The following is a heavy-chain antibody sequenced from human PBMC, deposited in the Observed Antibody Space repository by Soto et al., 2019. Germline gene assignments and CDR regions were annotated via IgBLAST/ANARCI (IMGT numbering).Heavy chain of an antibody. CDR1: GYSISSGYY. D-gene: IGHD3-22*01. J-gene: IGHJ5*02. V-gene: IGHV4-38-2*01. CDR2: IYRGGST. Sequence: PSESLSLTGAVSGYSISSGYYWGCLRQPPGKGLEWIGSIYRGGSTYYNPSLNSRVTLSIDMTNNHVSLILNSVTAADTAVYYCARVGPWVPYYYDSSPYTFENWFDPWGQGTLVTVSS. CDR3: ARVGPWVPYYYDSSPYTFENWFDP.